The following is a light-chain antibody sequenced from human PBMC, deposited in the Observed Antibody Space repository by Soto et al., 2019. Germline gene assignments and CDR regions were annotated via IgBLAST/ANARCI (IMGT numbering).Light chain of an antibody. V-gene: IGLV2-14*01. CDR3: SSYTTSRHYV. CDR2: EVS. Sequence: QSALTQPASVSGSPGQSITISCTGTSSDIGAYDHVSWYQQQPGKAPKVMIYEVSDRPSGVSNRFSGSKSGKTASLTISGLYAEEAPDYYCSSYTTSRHYVFGSGTKLTVL. CDR1: SSDIGAYDH. J-gene: IGLJ1*01.